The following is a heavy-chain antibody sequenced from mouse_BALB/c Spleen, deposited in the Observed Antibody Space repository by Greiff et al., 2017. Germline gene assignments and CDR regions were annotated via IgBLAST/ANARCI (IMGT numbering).Heavy chain of an antibody. Sequence: EVMLVESGGGLVQPGGSRKLSCAASGFTFSSFGMHWVRQAPEKGLEWVAYISSGSSTIYYADTVKGRFTISRDNPKNTLFLQMTSLRSEDTAMYYCARSGDYYRSYYAMDYWGQGTSVTVSS. CDR3: ARSGDYYRSYYAMDY. J-gene: IGHJ4*01. V-gene: IGHV5-17*02. D-gene: IGHD2-14*01. CDR1: GFTFSSFG. CDR2: ISSGSSTI.